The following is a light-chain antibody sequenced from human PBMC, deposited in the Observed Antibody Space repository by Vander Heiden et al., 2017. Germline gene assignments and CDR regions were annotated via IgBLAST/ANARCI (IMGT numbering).Light chain of an antibody. CDR3: QQSYSIPPT. J-gene: IGKJ2*01. Sequence: DIQMTQSPSSLSASVGDRVTISCRASQTISIYLNWYQQKPHKAPNLLINDATSLQTGVPSRFSGSGSGTDFTLTISNLQPEDFATYYCQQSYSIPPTFGQGTKLEI. V-gene: IGKV1-39*01. CDR1: QTISIY. CDR2: DAT.